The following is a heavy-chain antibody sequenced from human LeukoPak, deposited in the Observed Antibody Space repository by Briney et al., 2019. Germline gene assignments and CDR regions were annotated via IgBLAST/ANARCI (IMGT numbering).Heavy chain of an antibody. D-gene: IGHD3-22*01. Sequence: ASVKVSCKASGYTFTGYYMHWVRQAPGQGLEWMGRINPNSGGTNYAQKFQGRVTMTRDTSTSTAYMELSRLRSDDTAVYYCARDQTHYYDSSGYSDYWGQGTLVTVSS. CDR2: INPNSGGT. CDR1: GYTFTGYY. CDR3: ARDQTHYYDSSGYSDY. V-gene: IGHV1-2*06. J-gene: IGHJ4*02.